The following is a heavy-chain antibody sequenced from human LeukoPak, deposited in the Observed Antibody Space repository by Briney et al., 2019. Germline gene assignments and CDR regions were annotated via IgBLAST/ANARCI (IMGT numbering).Heavy chain of an antibody. Sequence: GGSLRLSCAASGFTFSSYTIHWVRRAPGQGLEWVAVISHDGRNKYYADSVKGRFTISRDNSKNTLYLQMNSLRAEDTAVYYCAKDQVYCSSTSCSYYFDYWGQGTLVTVSS. V-gene: IGHV3-30*04. CDR1: GFTFSSYT. D-gene: IGHD2-2*01. CDR3: AKDQVYCSSTSCSYYFDY. CDR2: ISHDGRNK. J-gene: IGHJ4*02.